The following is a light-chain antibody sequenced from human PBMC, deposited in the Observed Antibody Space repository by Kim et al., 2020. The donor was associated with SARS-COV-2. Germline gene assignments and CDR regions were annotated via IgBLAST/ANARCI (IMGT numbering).Light chain of an antibody. J-gene: IGLJ1*01. V-gene: IGLV2-14*03. CDR3: CSFIDTSTYV. CDR2: DVT. CDR1: SSDVGGYDY. Sequence: QSALTQPASVSGSPGQSITISCTGTSSDVGGYDYVSWYQQHPGEVPKLVIYDVTKRPSGVSNRFSGSKSGNTASLTISGLQSEDEADYHCCSFIDTSTYVFGSGTKVTVL.